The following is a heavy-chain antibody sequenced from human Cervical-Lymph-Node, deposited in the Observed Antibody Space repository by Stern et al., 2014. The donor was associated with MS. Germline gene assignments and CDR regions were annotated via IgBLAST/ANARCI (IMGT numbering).Heavy chain of an antibody. D-gene: IGHD1-1*01. V-gene: IGHV3-53*01. CDR2: ITNVGST. CDR3: ARDTSSPERSDW. Sequence: EVQLVESGGGVIQPGGSLRLSCTASGFTVSRDYMPWVRQAPGKGLEWVSLITNVGSTFYTYSVKGRFTISRDDSKNTVYLHMTSLRAEDTAMYYCARDTSSPERSDWWGQGTLVTVSS. CDR1: GFTVSRDY. J-gene: IGHJ4*02.